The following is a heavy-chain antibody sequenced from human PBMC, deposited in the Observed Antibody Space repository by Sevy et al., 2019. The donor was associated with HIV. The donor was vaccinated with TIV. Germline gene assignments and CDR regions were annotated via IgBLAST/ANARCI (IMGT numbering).Heavy chain of an antibody. D-gene: IGHD2-15*01. CDR3: AKGYCSGGGCPRDYYYYGMDA. CDR1: GFTFRTYA. J-gene: IGHJ6*02. CDR2: ITTSGLYT. Sequence: GGSLRLSCAASGFTFRTYAMNWVRPAPGKGLEWVSSITTSGLYTSSADSVEGRFTISRDNSQNTVYLQMKSLRDDDTAVYNCAKGYCSGGGCPRDYYYYGMDAWGQGTTVTVSS. V-gene: IGHV3-23*01.